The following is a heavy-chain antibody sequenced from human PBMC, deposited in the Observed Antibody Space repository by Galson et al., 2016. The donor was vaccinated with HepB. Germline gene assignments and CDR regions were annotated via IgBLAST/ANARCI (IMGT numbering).Heavy chain of an antibody. CDR1: GFIFNNFA. CDR3: AKDIQQWLVRGNDAFDI. D-gene: IGHD6-19*01. J-gene: IGHJ3*02. CDR2: ISVVDDDT. V-gene: IGHV3-23*01. Sequence: SLRLSCAASGFIFNNFAMTWVRQAPGKGLEWVSAISVVDDDTYYADSVKGRFTISRDNSRTTLYLQMNSLRAEDTALYYCAKDIQQWLVRGNDAFDIWGQGTMVTVSS.